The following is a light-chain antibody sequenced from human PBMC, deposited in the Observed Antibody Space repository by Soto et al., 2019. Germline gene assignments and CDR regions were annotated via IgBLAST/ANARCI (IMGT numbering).Light chain of an antibody. Sequence: DIQMTQSPPTLSASAGDRVTITCRASQSITIWLARYQQKPGKTPKLLIYDASILESGVPSRFSGCRSGTEFTLTISSLQPDDLATYYCQQYHSFPITFGQGTRLVIK. CDR1: QSITIW. CDR2: DAS. CDR3: QQYHSFPIT. J-gene: IGKJ5*01. V-gene: IGKV1-5*01.